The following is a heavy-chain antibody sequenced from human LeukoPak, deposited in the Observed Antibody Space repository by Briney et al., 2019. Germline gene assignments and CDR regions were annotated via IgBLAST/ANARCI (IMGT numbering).Heavy chain of an antibody. J-gene: IGHJ4*02. CDR1: GFTFSSYG. D-gene: IGHD5-12*01. Sequence: PGGSLRLSCATSGFTFSSYGMHWVRQAPGKGLEWVADIWYDGSNKYYADSVKGRFTISRDNSRNTVSLQMTSLRAEDTAVYYCARAYSGFSSRGFDYWGQGTLVSVSS. V-gene: IGHV3-33*01. CDR3: ARAYSGFSSRGFDY. CDR2: IWYDGSNK.